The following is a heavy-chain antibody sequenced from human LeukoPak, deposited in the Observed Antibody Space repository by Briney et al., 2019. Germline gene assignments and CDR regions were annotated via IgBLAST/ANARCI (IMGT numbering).Heavy chain of an antibody. D-gene: IGHD3-22*01. V-gene: IGHV3-48*02. CDR3: ARSYYYDSSGYYFDI. Sequence: GGSLRLSCAASGFTFSSYSMNWVRQAPGKGLEWVSYISSSSSTIYYADSVKGRFTISGDNAKNSLYLQMNSLRDEDTAVYYCARSYYYDSSGYYFDIWGQGTMVTVSS. J-gene: IGHJ3*02. CDR2: ISSSSSTI. CDR1: GFTFSSYS.